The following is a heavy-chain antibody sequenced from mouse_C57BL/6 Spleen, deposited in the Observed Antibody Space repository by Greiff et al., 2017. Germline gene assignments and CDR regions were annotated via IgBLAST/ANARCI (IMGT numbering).Heavy chain of an antibody. CDR2: IDPENGDT. Sequence: EVQLQQSGAELVRPGASVKLSCTASGFNIKDYYMHWVKQRPEQGLEWIGWIDPENGDTEYASKFQGKATITADTSSNTAYLQLSSLASEDTAVYYCTRDYDGGGYAMDYWGQGTSVTVSS. J-gene: IGHJ4*01. V-gene: IGHV14-4*01. D-gene: IGHD2-4*01. CDR1: GFNIKDYY. CDR3: TRDYDGGGYAMDY.